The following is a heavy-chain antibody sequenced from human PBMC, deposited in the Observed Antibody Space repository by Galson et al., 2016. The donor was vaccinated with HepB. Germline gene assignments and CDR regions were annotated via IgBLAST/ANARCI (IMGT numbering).Heavy chain of an antibody. J-gene: IGHJ4*02. CDR3: ARRRGEGLVGATLIDY. Sequence: QSGAEVKKPGESLKISCKGSGYTFTTYWIAWVRQMPGKGLEWMGIIYPGDSDTRYSPSFQGQVTISADKSISTAYLQWSSLKASDTAMYYCARRRGEGLVGATLIDYWGQGTLVTVSS. V-gene: IGHV5-51*01. CDR2: IYPGDSDT. D-gene: IGHD1-26*01. CDR1: GYTFTTYW.